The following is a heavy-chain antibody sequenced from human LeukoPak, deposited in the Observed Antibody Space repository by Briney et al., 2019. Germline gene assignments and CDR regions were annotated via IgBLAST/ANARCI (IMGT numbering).Heavy chain of an antibody. Sequence: ASVKVSCKASGYTFTSYGISWVRQAPGQGLEWMGWISAYNGNTNYAQKLQGRVTMTTDTSTSTAYMELRSLRSDDTAVYYCATRGYDYYYYYYYMDVWGKGTTVTISS. J-gene: IGHJ6*03. D-gene: IGHD2-2*01. CDR3: ATRGYDYYYYYYYMDV. CDR1: GYTFTSYG. CDR2: ISAYNGNT. V-gene: IGHV1-18*01.